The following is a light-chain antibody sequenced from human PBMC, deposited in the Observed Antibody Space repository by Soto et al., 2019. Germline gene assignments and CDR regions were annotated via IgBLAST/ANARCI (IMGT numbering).Light chain of an antibody. V-gene: IGLV2-14*01. CDR1: SSDVGAYNY. CDR3: GSYTSSSTWV. CDR2: EVS. Sequence: QPVLTQPASVSGSPGQSITISCTGTSSDVGAYNYVSWYQQHPGKAPKLMIYEVSNRPSGVSNRFSGSKSGNTASLTISGLQTEDEADYHCGSYTSSSTWVFGGGTKLTVL. J-gene: IGLJ3*02.